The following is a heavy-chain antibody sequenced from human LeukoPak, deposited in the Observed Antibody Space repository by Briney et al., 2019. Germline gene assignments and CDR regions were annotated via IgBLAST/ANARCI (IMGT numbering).Heavy chain of an antibody. D-gene: IGHD6-19*01. Sequence: ASVKVSCKASAYTFAAHYMHWVRQAPGQGLEWMGWTNPNSGDTNYAQKFQGRVTMTRDTSIGTAYMELSRLRSDDTAVYYCARQSSRWLVFDYWGQGTLVTVSS. CDR2: TNPNSGDT. CDR1: AYTFAAHY. CDR3: ARQSSRWLVFDY. J-gene: IGHJ4*02. V-gene: IGHV1-2*02.